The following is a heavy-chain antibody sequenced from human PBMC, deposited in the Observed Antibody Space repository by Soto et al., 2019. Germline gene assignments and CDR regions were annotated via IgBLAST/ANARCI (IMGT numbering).Heavy chain of an antibody. V-gene: IGHV4-59*11. CDR1: GGSLSSHY. Sequence: SETLSLTCTVSGGSLSSHYWSWIRQPPGKGLEWIGYFYGSGNTDYNPALKSRVTISVDTSKNQFSLKLTSVIAADTAVYFCARGPNYDQWSPIDYWGQGTLVTVSS. J-gene: IGHJ4*02. CDR3: ARGPNYDQWSPIDY. CDR2: FYGSGNT. D-gene: IGHD3-3*01.